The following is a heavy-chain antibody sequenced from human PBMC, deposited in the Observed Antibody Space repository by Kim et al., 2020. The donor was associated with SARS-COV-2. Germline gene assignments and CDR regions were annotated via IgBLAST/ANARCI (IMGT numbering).Heavy chain of an antibody. CDR3: ARDLYGDSNFDY. D-gene: IGHD4-17*01. J-gene: IGHJ4*02. CDR1: GGSISSYY. V-gene: IGHV4-59*01. CDR2: IYYSGST. Sequence: SETLSLTCTVSGGSISSYYWSWIRQPPGKGLEWIGYIYYSGSTNYNPSLKSRVTISVDTSKNQFSLKLSSVTAADTAVYYCARDLYGDSNFDYWGQGTLVTVSS.